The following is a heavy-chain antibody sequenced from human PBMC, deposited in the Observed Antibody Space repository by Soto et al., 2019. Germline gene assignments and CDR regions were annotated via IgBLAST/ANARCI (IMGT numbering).Heavy chain of an antibody. Sequence: PSETLSLTCTVSGGSISSYYWSWIRQPPGKGLEWIGYIYYSGSTNYNPSLKSRVTISVDTSKNQFSLKLSSVTAADTAVYYCASGGYYDSSGYYYVYDYWGQGTLVTV. CDR1: GGSISSYY. D-gene: IGHD3-22*01. CDR2: IYYSGST. CDR3: ASGGYYDSSGYYYVYDY. V-gene: IGHV4-59*01. J-gene: IGHJ4*02.